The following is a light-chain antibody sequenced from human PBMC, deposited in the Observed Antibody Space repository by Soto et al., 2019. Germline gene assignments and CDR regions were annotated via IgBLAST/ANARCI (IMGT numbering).Light chain of an antibody. J-gene: IGKJ4*01. CDR2: AAS. CDR3: QKYSSAPLLT. CDR1: QGISDY. Sequence: DIQMTQSPSSLSASLGDRVTITCGASQGISDYLAWYQQNPGKVPNLLFSAASTLRSGVPSRFSGSGSGTAFTLTLSSLQPADVATYYCQKYSSAPLLTFGGGTKVDI. V-gene: IGKV1-27*01.